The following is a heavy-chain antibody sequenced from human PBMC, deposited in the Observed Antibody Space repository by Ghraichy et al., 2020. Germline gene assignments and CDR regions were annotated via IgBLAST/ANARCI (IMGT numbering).Heavy chain of an antibody. J-gene: IGHJ6*02. CDR1: GGSISSYY. D-gene: IGHD4-17*01. CDR2: IYYSGST. CDR3: ARDRSTVTTALGYYYGMDV. Sequence: ESLNISCTVSGGSISSYYWSWIRQPPGKGLEWIGYIYYSGSTNYNPSLKSRVTISVDTSKNQFSLKLSSVTAADTAVYYCARDRSTVTTALGYYYGMDVWGQGTTVTVSS. V-gene: IGHV4-59*01.